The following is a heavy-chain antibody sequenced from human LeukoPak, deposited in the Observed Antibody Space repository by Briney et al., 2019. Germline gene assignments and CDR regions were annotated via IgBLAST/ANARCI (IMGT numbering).Heavy chain of an antibody. J-gene: IGHJ3*02. CDR3: ARGHPGLGFAFDI. CDR1: GGSISSGDDY. D-gene: IGHD3-10*01. CDR2: IYNSGNT. V-gene: IGHV4-30-4*01. Sequence: PSETLSLTRTVSGGSISSGDDYWSWIRQPPGKGLEWVGYIYNSGNTYYTPSLRSRLTISLDTSKDQFSLNLNSVTVADTAVYYCARGHPGLGFAFDIWGQGTMVTVSS.